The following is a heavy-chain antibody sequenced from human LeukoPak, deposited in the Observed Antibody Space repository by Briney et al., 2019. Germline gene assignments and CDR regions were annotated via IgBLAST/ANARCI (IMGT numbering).Heavy chain of an antibody. V-gene: IGHV1-18*01. CDR1: GYTFTSYG. D-gene: IGHD4-17*01. CDR3: ARDPDDYGDPGDYYLDY. CDR2: ISPYNGNT. Sequence: GASVKVSCKASGYTFTSYGISWVRQAPGQGLEWMGWISPYNGNTNYAQKLQGRVTMTTDTSTSTAYMELRSLRSDDTAVYYCARDPDDYGDPGDYYLDYWGQGTLVTVSS. J-gene: IGHJ4*02.